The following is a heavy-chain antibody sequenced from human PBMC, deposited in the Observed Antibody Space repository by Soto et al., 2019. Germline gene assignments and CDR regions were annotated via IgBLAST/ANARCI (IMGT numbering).Heavy chain of an antibody. D-gene: IGHD3-22*01. V-gene: IGHV3-49*04. CDR3: TRDRWHYYDSSGYYPLDY. CDR1: GFTFGDYA. J-gene: IGHJ4*02. Sequence: GGSLRLSCTASGFTFGDYAMSWVRQAPGKGLEWVGFIRSKAYGGTTEYAASVKGRFTISRDDSKSIAYLQMNSLKTEDTAVYYCTRDRWHYYDSSGYYPLDYWGQGTLVTVSS. CDR2: IRSKAYGGTT.